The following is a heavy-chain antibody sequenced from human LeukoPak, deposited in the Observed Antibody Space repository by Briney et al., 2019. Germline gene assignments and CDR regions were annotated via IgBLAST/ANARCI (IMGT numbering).Heavy chain of an antibody. CDR1: GGSISSSSYY. Sequence: PSETLPLTCTVSGGSISSSSYYWGWIRQPPGKGLEWIGSIYYSGSTYYNPSLKSRVTISVDTSKNQFSLKLSSVTAADTAVYYCARQRLTYYDILTGYPRGGFDPWGQGTLVTVSS. V-gene: IGHV4-39*01. J-gene: IGHJ5*02. D-gene: IGHD3-9*01. CDR2: IYYSGST. CDR3: ARQRLTYYDILTGYPRGGFDP.